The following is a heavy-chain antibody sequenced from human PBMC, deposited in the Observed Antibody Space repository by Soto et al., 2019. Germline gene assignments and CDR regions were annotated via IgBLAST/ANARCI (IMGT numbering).Heavy chain of an antibody. CDR1: GGSISSSSYY. V-gene: IGHV4-39*01. J-gene: IGHJ4*02. CDR2: IYYSGST. CDR3: ARTTDSSSWHNQYYFDY. Sequence: PSETLSLTCTVSGGSISSSSYYWGWIRQPPGKGLEWIGSIYYSGSTYYNQSLKSRVTISVDTSKNQFSLKLSSVTAADTAVYYCARTTDSSSWHNQYYFDYWGQGTLVTVSS. D-gene: IGHD6-13*01.